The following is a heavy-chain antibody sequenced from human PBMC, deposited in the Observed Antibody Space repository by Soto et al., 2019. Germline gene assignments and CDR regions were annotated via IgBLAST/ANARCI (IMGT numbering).Heavy chain of an antibody. CDR3: ARDPLATASDY. CDR1: GFTFSSYG. V-gene: IGHV3-33*01. D-gene: IGHD5-18*01. J-gene: IGHJ4*02. CDR2: IWYDGSNK. Sequence: QVQLVESGGGVVQPGRSLRLSCAASGFTFSSYGMHWVRQAPGKGLEWVAVIWYDGSNKYYADSVKGRFTISRDNSKNTLYLQMNSLRDEDTAVYYCARDPLATASDYWGQGTLVTVSS.